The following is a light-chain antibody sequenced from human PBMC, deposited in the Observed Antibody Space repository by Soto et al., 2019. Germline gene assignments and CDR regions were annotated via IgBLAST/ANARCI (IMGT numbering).Light chain of an antibody. CDR1: SSDVGGYHY. J-gene: IGLJ1*01. V-gene: IGLV2-14*01. CDR3: SSYTSSSTLYV. Sequence: QSVLTQPASVSGAPGQSITISCTGTSSDVGGYHYVSWYQQHPGKAPKLMIYEVSNRPSGVSNRCSGSKSGNTASLTISGLQAEDEADYYCSSYTSSSTLYVFGTGTQLTVL. CDR2: EVS.